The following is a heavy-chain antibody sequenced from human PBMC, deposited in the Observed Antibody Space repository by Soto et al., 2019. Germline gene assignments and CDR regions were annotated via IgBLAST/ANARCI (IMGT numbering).Heavy chain of an antibody. CDR3: ATRLYHSRGYYYVPY. CDR1: AGSIRSSSYF. CDR2: IDYRGIT. J-gene: IGHJ4*02. D-gene: IGHD3-22*01. V-gene: IGHV4-39*01. Sequence: QLQLQESGTGLVKPSETLSLTCTVSAGSIRSSSYFSGWIRQPPGKGLEWIGTIDYRGITYYNPYLRNRVTLSVDTSKNQFALTLSSVTAAETAVYYGATRLYHSRGYYYVPYWGQGTLVTVSS.